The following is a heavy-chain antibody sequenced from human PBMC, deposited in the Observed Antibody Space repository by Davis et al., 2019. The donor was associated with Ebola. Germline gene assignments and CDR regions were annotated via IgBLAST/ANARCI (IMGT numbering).Heavy chain of an antibody. J-gene: IGHJ6*02. CDR1: GFTVSSNY. V-gene: IGHV3-66*01. D-gene: IGHD5-12*01. CDR2: IYSGGST. Sequence: GGSLRLSCAASGFTVSSNYMSWVRQAPGKGLEWVSVIYSGGSTYYADSVKGRFTISRDNSKNTLYLQMNSLRAEDTAVYYCASERLRLRTPYGMDVWGQGTTVTVSS. CDR3: ASERLRLRTPYGMDV.